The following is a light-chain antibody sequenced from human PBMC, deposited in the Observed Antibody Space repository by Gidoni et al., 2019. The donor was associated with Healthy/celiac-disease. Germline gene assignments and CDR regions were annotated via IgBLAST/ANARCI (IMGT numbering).Light chain of an antibody. Sequence: EIVMTQSPATLSVSPGERATLSCMASQSVSSNLAWYQQKPGQAPRLLIYGASTRATGIPSRVSGSGSGTEFTLTISSLQSEDFAVYYCQQYNNWPPTFGGGTKVEIK. CDR2: GAS. V-gene: IGKV3-15*01. CDR3: QQYNNWPPT. CDR1: QSVSSN. J-gene: IGKJ4*01.